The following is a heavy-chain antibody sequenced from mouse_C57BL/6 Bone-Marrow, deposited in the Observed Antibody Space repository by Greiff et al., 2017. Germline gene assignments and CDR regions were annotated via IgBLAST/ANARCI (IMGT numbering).Heavy chain of an antibody. J-gene: IGHJ2*01. CDR3: ARIGVLRSYFDY. D-gene: IGHD1-1*01. CDR2: INPYNGGT. CDR1: GYTFTDYY. V-gene: IGHV1-19*01. Sequence: EVQLQQSGPVLVKPGASVKMSCKASGYTFTDYYMNWVKQSHGKSLEWIGVINPYNGGTSYNQKFKGKATLTVDKSSSTAYMELNSLTSEDSAVYYCARIGVLRSYFDYWGQGTTLTVSS.